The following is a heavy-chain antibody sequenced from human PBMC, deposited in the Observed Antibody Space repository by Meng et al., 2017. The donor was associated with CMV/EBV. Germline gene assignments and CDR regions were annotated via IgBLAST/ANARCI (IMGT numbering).Heavy chain of an antibody. CDR1: GFTFSNYA. CDR3: GKGSCSGSSCYTDY. J-gene: IGHJ4*02. CDR2: INFSGGST. D-gene: IGHD2-8*02. Sequence: GESLKISCVASGFTFSNYAMSWVRQAPGKGLEWASTINFSGGSTYYADSLKGRFMISRDNSKDTLYLQMDSLRAEDAAVYYCGKGSCSGSSCYTDYWGQGTLVTVSS. V-gene: IGHV3-23*01.